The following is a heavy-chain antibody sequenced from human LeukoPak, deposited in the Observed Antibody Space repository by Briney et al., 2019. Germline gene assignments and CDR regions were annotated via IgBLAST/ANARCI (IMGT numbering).Heavy chain of an antibody. Sequence: SETLSLTCTVSGGSFTDYFWGWIRQPPGKGLEWIGSIYYSGRTFYNPSLKNRVSISLDTSKGQFSLNLDSVTAAVTAVYFCTRDRAHGTQDYWGQGTLVTVS. D-gene: IGHD1-26*01. J-gene: IGHJ4*02. CDR2: IYYSGRT. CDR1: GGSFTDYF. V-gene: IGHV4-39*07. CDR3: TRDRAHGTQDY.